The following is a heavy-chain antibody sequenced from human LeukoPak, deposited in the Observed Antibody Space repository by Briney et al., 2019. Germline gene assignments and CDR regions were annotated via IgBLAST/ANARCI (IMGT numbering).Heavy chain of an antibody. CDR2: IYYSGST. CDR1: GGSISSYY. D-gene: IGHD2-21*02. V-gene: IGHV4-59*01. CDR3: ARDVDGGNSIDY. Sequence: SETLSLTCTVSGGSISSYYWSWIRQPPGKGLEWIGYIYYSGSTNYNPSLKSRVTISVDTSKNQFSLKLSSVTAADTAVYYCARDVDGGNSIDYWGQGTLVTVSS. J-gene: IGHJ4*02.